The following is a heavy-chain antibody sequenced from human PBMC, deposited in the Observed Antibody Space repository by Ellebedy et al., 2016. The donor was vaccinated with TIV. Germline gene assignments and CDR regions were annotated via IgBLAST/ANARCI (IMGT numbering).Heavy chain of an antibody. CDR1: GFTFDDYA. CDR2: ISWNSGSI. CDR3: AKGAAAVRINWFDP. J-gene: IGHJ5*02. V-gene: IGHV3-9*01. Sequence: SLKISXAASGFTFDDYAMHWVRQAPGKGLEWVSGISWNSGSIGYADSVKGRFTISRDNAKNSLYLQMNSLRAEDTALYYCAKGAAAVRINWFDPWGQGTLVTVSS. D-gene: IGHD6-13*01.